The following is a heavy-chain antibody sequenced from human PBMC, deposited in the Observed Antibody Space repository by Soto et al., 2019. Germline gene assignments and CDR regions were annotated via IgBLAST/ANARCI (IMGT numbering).Heavy chain of an antibody. CDR3: AILRGGSYYFYYYGMDV. Sequence: QVQLQQWGAGLLKPSETLSLTCAVYGGSFSGYYWSWIRQPPGKGMEWIGEINHSGGTNYDPSPKSRVTISVDTYKNQCSLKLRSMTAADTAVYFWAILRGGSYYFYYYGMDVWGQGTTVTVSS. J-gene: IGHJ6*02. CDR2: INHSGGT. D-gene: IGHD1-26*01. CDR1: GGSFSGYY. V-gene: IGHV4-34*01.